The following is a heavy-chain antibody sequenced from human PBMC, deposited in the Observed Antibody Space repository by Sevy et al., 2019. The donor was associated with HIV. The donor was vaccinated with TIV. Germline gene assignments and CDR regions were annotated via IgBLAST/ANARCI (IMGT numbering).Heavy chain of an antibody. V-gene: IGHV3-48*03. Sequence: GWSLRLSCVASGFTFSSYEMNWVRQAPGKGLEWVSYISNSGSIIYYEDSVKGRFTISRDNAKNSLYLQMNSLRAEDTAVYYCAREDGSRQYFQYWGQGTLVTVSS. CDR1: GFTFSSYE. CDR2: ISNSGSII. CDR3: AREDGSRQYFQY. J-gene: IGHJ1*01. D-gene: IGHD6-13*01.